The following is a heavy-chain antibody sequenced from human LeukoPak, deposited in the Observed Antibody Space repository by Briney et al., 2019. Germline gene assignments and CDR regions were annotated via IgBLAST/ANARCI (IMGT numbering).Heavy chain of an antibody. CDR3: TTRHGYSYGYYFDY. V-gene: IGHV3-15*01. Sequence: GGSLRLSCAASGFTFSNVWMSWVRQAPGKGLEWVGRIKSKTDGGTTDYAAPVKGRFTISRDDSKNTLYLQMNSLKTEDTAVYYCTTRHGYSYGYYFDYWGQGTLVTVSS. CDR2: IKSKTDGGTT. J-gene: IGHJ4*02. D-gene: IGHD5-18*01. CDR1: GFTFSNVW.